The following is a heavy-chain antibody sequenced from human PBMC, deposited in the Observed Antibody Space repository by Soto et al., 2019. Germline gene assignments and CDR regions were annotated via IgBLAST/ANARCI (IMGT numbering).Heavy chain of an antibody. CDR3: AKDRRLLWFGEIYAFDI. CDR2: ISGSGGST. D-gene: IGHD3-10*01. Sequence: EVQLLESGGGLVQPGGSLRLSCAASGFTFSSYAMSWVRQAPGKGLEWVSAISGSGGSTYYAYSVKGRFTISRDNSKNTLYLQMNSLRAEDTAVYYCAKDRRLLWFGEIYAFDIWGQGTMVTVSS. J-gene: IGHJ3*02. V-gene: IGHV3-23*01. CDR1: GFTFSSYA.